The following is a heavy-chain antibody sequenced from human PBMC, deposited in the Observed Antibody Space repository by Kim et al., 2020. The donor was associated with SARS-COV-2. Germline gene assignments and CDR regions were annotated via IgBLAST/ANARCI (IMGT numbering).Heavy chain of an antibody. CDR3: ARGVDWNDSYGMDY. J-gene: IGHJ4*02. Sequence: ADSVKGRFTISRDNSKNTLYLQMNSLRAEDTAVYYCARGVDWNDSYGMDYWGQGTLVTVSS. V-gene: IGHV3-33*01. D-gene: IGHD1-1*01.